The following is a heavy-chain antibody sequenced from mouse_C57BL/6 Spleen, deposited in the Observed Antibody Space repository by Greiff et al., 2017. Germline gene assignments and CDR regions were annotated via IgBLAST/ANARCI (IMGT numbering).Heavy chain of an antibody. CDR2: IDPNSGGT. V-gene: IGHV1-72*01. CDR3: ARERPYDYDVAMDY. D-gene: IGHD2-4*01. CDR1: GYTFTSYW. J-gene: IGHJ4*01. Sequence: QVHVKQPGAELVKPGASVKLSCKASGYTFTSYWMHWVKQRPGRGLEWIGRIDPNSGGTKYNEKFKSKATLTVDKPSSTAYMQLSSLTSEDSAVYYCARERPYDYDVAMDYWGQGTSVTVSS.